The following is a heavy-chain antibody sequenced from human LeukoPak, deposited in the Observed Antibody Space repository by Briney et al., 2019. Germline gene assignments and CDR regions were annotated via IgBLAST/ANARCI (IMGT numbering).Heavy chain of an antibody. D-gene: IGHD5-18*01. Sequence: GASVRLSCKASGGTFSSYAISWVRQAPGQGLEWMGGIIPIFGTANYAQKFQGRVTITTDDSTNTAYMELSSLRSEDTAVYYCARDRYSYGYFDYWGQGTLVTVSS. V-gene: IGHV1-69*05. CDR3: ARDRYSYGYFDY. CDR1: GGTFSSYA. J-gene: IGHJ4*02. CDR2: IIPIFGTA.